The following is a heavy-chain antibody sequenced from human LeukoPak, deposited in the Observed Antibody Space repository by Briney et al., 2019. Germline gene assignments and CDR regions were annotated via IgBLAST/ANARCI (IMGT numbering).Heavy chain of an antibody. J-gene: IGHJ3*02. CDR3: ARDGANYYDSSGYYSVDAFDI. CDR2: IYYSGST. V-gene: IGHV4-59*01. CDR1: GGSISSYY. Sequence: PSETLSLXCTVSGGSISSYYWSWIRQPPGKGLEWIGYIYYSGSTNYNPSLKSRVTISVDTSKNQFSLKLSSVTAADTAVYYCARDGANYYDSSGYYSVDAFDIWGQGAMVTVSS. D-gene: IGHD3-22*01.